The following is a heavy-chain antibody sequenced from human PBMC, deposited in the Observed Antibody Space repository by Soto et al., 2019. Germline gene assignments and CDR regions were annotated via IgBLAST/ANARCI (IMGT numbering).Heavy chain of an antibody. Sequence: ASVKVSCKASGGTFSSYTISWVRQAPGQGLEWMGRIIPILGIANYAQKFQGRVTITADKSTSTAYMELSSLRSEDTALYYCASSRGPHIWFGESRRRFHGFNPWGQGTPVTVSS. V-gene: IGHV1-69*02. CDR1: GGTFSSYT. D-gene: IGHD3-10*01. J-gene: IGHJ5*02. CDR3: ASSRGPHIWFGESRRRFHGFNP. CDR2: IIPILGIA.